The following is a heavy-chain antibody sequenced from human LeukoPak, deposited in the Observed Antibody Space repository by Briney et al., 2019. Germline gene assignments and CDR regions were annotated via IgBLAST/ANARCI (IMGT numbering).Heavy chain of an antibody. CDR3: ARQFATASADTRGYYYL. Sequence: PSETLSLTCTVSGASISSTSEYCSWIRQAPGKGLEWIGSGFYGGSAHYNPSLKSRATISVDTSKNQFSLKLSSVTAADAAMYYCARQFATASADTRGYYYLWGQGTVVTVSS. V-gene: IGHV4-39*01. CDR2: GFYGGSA. J-gene: IGHJ4*02. CDR1: GASISSTSEY. D-gene: IGHD2-2*01.